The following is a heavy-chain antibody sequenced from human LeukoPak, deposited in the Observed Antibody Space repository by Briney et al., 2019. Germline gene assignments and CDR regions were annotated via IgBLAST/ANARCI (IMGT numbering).Heavy chain of an antibody. CDR3: ARRSEIVVVPAALQRAFDI. D-gene: IGHD2-2*01. J-gene: IGHJ3*02. CDR2: IYYSGST. V-gene: IGHV4-39*07. CDR1: GGSISSSSYY. Sequence: SETLSLTCAVSGGSISSSSYYWGWIRQPPGKGLEWIGSIYYSGSTNYNPSLKSRVTISVDTSKNQFSLKLSSVTAADTAVYYCARRSEIVVVPAALQRAFDIWGQGTMVTVSS.